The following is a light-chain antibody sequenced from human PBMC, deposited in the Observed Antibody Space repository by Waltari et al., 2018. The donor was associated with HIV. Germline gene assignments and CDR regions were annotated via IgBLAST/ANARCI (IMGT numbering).Light chain of an antibody. Sequence: QSALPQPRSVSGSPGQSVPISCTGISSDLGRYNSVSWYQQDPGKAPKLMLFDVNKRPSGVPARFSGSKSGNTASLTISGLQAEDEADYYCCSNAGSHVVFGGGTKVTVL. CDR2: DVN. CDR1: SSDLGRYNS. V-gene: IGLV2-11*01. J-gene: IGLJ2*01. CDR3: CSNAGSHVV.